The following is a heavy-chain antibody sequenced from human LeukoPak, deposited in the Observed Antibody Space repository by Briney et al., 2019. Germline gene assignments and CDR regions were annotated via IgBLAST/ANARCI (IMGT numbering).Heavy chain of an antibody. CDR3: ARDRGLDISSNYFDY. V-gene: IGHV1-69*05. Sequence: SVKVSCKASGGTFSSYAISWVRQAPGQGLEWMGGIIPIFGTANYAQKFQGRVTITTDESTSTAYMELSSLRSEDTAVYYCARDRGLDISSNYFDYWGQGTLVTVSS. J-gene: IGHJ4*02. CDR1: GGTFSSYA. D-gene: IGHD3-3*02. CDR2: IIPIFGTA.